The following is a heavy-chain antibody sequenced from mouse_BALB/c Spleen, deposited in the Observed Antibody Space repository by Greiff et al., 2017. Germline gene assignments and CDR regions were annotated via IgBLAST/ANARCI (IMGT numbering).Heavy chain of an antibody. D-gene: IGHD2-1*01. Sequence: QVQLQQSGPELVKPGASVKISCKASGYSFTSYYIHWVKQRPGQGLEWIGWIFPGSGNTKYNEKFKGKATLTADTSSSTAYMQLSSLTSEDSAVYFCARTGGNFRFDYWGQGTTLTVSS. J-gene: IGHJ2*01. CDR3: ARTGGNFRFDY. CDR2: IFPGSGNT. V-gene: IGHV1-66*01. CDR1: GYSFTSYY.